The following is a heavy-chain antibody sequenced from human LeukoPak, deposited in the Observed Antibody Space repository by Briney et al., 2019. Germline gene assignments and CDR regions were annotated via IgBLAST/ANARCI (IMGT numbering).Heavy chain of an antibody. V-gene: IGHV5-10-1*01. CDR3: ARLPIAAAGDLEYFQH. CDR2: IDPSDSYT. Sequence: GESLKISCKGSGYSFTSYWISWLRQMPGKRLEWMGRIDPSDSYTNYSPSFQGHVTISADKSISTAYLQWSSLKASDTAMYYCARLPIAAAGDLEYFQHWGQGTLVTVSS. J-gene: IGHJ1*01. CDR1: GYSFTSYW. D-gene: IGHD6-13*01.